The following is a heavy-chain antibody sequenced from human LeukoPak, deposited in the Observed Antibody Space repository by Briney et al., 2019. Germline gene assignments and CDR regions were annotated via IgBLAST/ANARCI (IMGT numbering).Heavy chain of an antibody. D-gene: IGHD1-26*01. CDR3: ASRPASETYFAVFDF. Sequence: GGSLRLSCAASGFTFSDYYMSWIRQAPGKGLEWVSYISSSGSTIYYADSVKGRFTISRDNAKNSLYLQMNSLRAEDTAVYYCASRPASETYFAVFDFWGQGTLVTVSS. V-gene: IGHV3-11*01. J-gene: IGHJ4*02. CDR2: ISSSGSTI. CDR1: GFTFSDYY.